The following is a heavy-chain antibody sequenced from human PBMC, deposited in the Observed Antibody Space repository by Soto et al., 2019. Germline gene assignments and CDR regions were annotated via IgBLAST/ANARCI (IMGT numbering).Heavy chain of an antibody. J-gene: IGHJ4*02. CDR1: GFTFSSYW. CDR3: ARGGKRNEDDSSVLTTHKFAE. D-gene: IGHD3-22*01. Sequence: PVVSLRLSCAASGFTFSSYWMHWVRQAPGKGLVWVSRINSDGSSTSYADSVKGRFTISRDNAKNTLYLQMNSLRAEDTAVYYCARGGKRNEDDSSVLTTHKFAERGKGTLVTV. V-gene: IGHV3-74*01. CDR2: INSDGSST.